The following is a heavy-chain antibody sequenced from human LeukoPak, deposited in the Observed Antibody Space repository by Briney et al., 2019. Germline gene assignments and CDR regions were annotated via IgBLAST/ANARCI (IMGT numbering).Heavy chain of an antibody. Sequence: SETLSLTCTVYGGSFSGYYWSWIRQPPGKGLEWIGEINHSGSTNYNPSLKSRVTISVDTSKNQFSLKLSSVTAADTAVYYCARVGRAAAGTPHAFDIWGQGTMVTVSS. V-gene: IGHV4-34*01. J-gene: IGHJ3*02. D-gene: IGHD6-13*01. CDR1: GGSFSGYY. CDR3: ARVGRAAAGTPHAFDI. CDR2: INHSGST.